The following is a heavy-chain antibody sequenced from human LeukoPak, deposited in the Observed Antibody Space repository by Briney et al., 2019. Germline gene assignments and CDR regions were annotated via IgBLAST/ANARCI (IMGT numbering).Heavy chain of an antibody. CDR1: GFTFSSYS. Sequence: PGGSLRLSCAASGFTFSSYSMNWVRQAPGKGLEWVSSISSSSSYIYYADSVKGRFTISRDNDKNSLYLQMNSLRAEDTAVYYCARAADYGGNSVLLVDYWGQGTLVTVSS. D-gene: IGHD4-23*01. J-gene: IGHJ4*02. CDR3: ARAADYGGNSVLLVDY. V-gene: IGHV3-21*01. CDR2: ISSSSSYI.